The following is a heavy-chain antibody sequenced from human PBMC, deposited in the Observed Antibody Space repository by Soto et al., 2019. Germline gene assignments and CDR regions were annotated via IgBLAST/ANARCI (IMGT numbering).Heavy chain of an antibody. CDR3: AKGGRQWLFTSDFNY. J-gene: IGHJ4*02. V-gene: IGHV3-30*18. CDR2: VSHDGRNT. Sequence: VQLVESGGGVVQPGRSLRLSCAASGFTFSDYAMHWVRQAPGKGLEWVAVVSHDGRNTHYADSVKGRFTISRDSSQSTVSLELTSLRAEDTAVYYCAKGGRQWLFTSDFNYWGQGALVTVSS. D-gene: IGHD6-19*01. CDR1: GFTFSDYA.